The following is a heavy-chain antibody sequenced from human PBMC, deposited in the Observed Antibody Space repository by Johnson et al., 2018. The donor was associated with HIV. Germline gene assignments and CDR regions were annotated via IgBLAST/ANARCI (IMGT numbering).Heavy chain of an antibody. Sequence: QVQLVESGGGLVKPGGSLRLSCAASGFIFSSYAMHWVRQAPGKGLEWVAVISYDGSNKYYADSVKGRFTISRDNSKNTLYLQMNSLRAEDTALYYCAKDGSSSARGAFDIWGQGT. CDR3: AKDGSSSARGAFDI. CDR2: ISYDGSNK. CDR1: GFIFSSYA. J-gene: IGHJ3*02. V-gene: IGHV3-30*04. D-gene: IGHD6-6*01.